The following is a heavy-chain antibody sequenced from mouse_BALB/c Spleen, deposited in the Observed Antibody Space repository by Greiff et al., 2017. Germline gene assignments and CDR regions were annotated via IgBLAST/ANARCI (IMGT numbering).Heavy chain of an antibody. CDR3: ATGKRYCDV. CDR2: IWGDGST. Sequence: VKVVESGPGLVAPSQSLSITCTVSGFSLTGYGVNWVSQPPGKGLEWLGMIWGDGSTDYNSALKSSLSISKDNSKSQVFLKMNSLQTDDTARYYCATGKRYCDVWGAGTTVTVSS. D-gene: IGHD2-1*01. J-gene: IGHJ1*01. V-gene: IGHV2-6-7*01. CDR1: GFSLTGYG.